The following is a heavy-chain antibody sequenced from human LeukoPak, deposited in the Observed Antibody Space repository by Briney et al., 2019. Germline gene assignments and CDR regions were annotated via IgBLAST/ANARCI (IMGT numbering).Heavy chain of an antibody. V-gene: IGHV3-30-3*01. Sequence: PGGSLRLSCAASGFTFSSYAMHWVRQAPGKGLGWVAVISYDGSNKYYADSVKGRFTISRDNSKNTLYLQMNSLRAEDTAVYYCASGHDYGDYYGMDVWGQGTTVTVSS. CDR2: ISYDGSNK. CDR3: ASGHDYGDYYGMDV. J-gene: IGHJ6*02. CDR1: GFTFSSYA. D-gene: IGHD4-17*01.